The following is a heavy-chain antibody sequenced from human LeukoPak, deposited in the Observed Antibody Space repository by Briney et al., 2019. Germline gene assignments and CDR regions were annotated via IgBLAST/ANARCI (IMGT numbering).Heavy chain of an antibody. CDR1: GPSISSYY. J-gene: IGHJ4*02. CDR3: AARRQLARFDY. CDR2: IYYSGST. D-gene: IGHD6-6*01. V-gene: IGHV4-59*07. Sequence: TLSLTCTLPGPSISSYYWSWIRQPPPNGLAWIGYIYYSGSTNYNPSLKSRVTISVETSKNQFSLKLSSVTAADTAVYYCAARRQLARFDYWGQGTLVTVSS.